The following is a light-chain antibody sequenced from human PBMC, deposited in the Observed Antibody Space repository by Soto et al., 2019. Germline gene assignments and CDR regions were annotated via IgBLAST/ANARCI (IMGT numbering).Light chain of an antibody. J-gene: IGLJ1*01. CDR3: AAWDDSLSGGV. CDR2: SND. Sequence: QSVLTQPPSASGTPGQTVTISCSGSSFNIGFNYVYWYQQLPGMAPKLLIHSNDERPSGVPDRFSGSKSGTSASLAISGLRSVDEAEYYCAAWDDSLSGGVFGTGTKVTVL. CDR1: SFNIGFNY. V-gene: IGLV1-47*02.